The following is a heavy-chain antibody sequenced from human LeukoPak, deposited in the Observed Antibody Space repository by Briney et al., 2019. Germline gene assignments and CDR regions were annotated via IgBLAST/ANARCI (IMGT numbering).Heavy chain of an antibody. CDR3: AGTPNWFDP. CDR2: IYYSGST. Sequence: KPSETLSLTCTVSGGSISSYYWSWIRQPPGKGLEWIGYIYYSGSTNYNPSLKSRVTISVDTSKNQFSLKLSSVTAADTAVYYCAGTPNWFDPWGQGTLVTVSS. J-gene: IGHJ5*02. CDR1: GGSISSYY. D-gene: IGHD2-15*01. V-gene: IGHV4-59*01.